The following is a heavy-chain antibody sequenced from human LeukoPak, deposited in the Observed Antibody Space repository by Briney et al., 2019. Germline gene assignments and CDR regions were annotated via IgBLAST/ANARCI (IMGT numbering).Heavy chain of an antibody. D-gene: IGHD3-9*01. CDR2: IHWNGDTT. Sequence: GGSLRLSCAASGFTFDDYGMNWVRQAPGKGLECISGIHWNGDTTNYAASVEGRFTISRDNAKNSLYLQMNSLRAEDTALYYCARGLRYYYYYYMDVWGKGTTVTVSS. CDR3: ARGLRYYYYYYMDV. J-gene: IGHJ6*03. V-gene: IGHV3-20*04. CDR1: GFTFDDYG.